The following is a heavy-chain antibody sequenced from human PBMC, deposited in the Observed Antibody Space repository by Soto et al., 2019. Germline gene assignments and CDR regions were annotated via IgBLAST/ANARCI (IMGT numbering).Heavy chain of an antibody. CDR2: TRNKANSYTT. V-gene: IGHV3-72*01. D-gene: IGHD2-2*01. CDR1: GFTFSDHY. CDR3: ARGGIVVVPAAMGGYYYYYYGMDV. Sequence: GGSLRLSCAASGFTFSDHYMYWVRQAPGKGLEWVGRTRNKANSYTTEYAASVKGRFTISRDDSKNSLYLQMNSLKTEDTAVYYCARGGIVVVPAAMGGYYYYYYGMDVWGQGNTVTVS. J-gene: IGHJ6*02.